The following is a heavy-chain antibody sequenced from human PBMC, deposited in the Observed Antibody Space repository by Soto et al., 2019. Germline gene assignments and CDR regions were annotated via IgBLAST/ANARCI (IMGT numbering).Heavy chain of an antibody. CDR2: ISGSGGST. V-gene: IGHV3-23*01. Sequence: GGSLRLSCAASGFTFSSYAMSWVRQAPGKGLEWVSAISGSGGSTYYADSVKGRFTISRDNSKNTLYLQMNSLRAEDTAVYYCAKDLETESGSYRAEYFQHWGQGTLVTVSS. D-gene: IGHD1-26*01. CDR1: GFTFSSYA. CDR3: AKDLETESGSYRAEYFQH. J-gene: IGHJ1*01.